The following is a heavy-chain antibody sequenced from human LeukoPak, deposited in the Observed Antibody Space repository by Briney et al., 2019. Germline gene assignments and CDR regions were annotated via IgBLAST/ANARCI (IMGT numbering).Heavy chain of an antibody. V-gene: IGHV4-39*07. CDR3: ARDVRGGYGDYDGPSAFDI. J-gene: IGHJ3*02. CDR1: GFTFSSYA. CDR2: IYYSGST. Sequence: GSLRLSCAASGFTFSSYAMSWVRQAPGKGLEWIGSIYYSGSTYYNPSLKSRVTISVDTSKNQFSLKLSSVTAADTAVYYCARDVRGGYGDYDGPSAFDIWGQGTMVTVSS. D-gene: IGHD4-17*01.